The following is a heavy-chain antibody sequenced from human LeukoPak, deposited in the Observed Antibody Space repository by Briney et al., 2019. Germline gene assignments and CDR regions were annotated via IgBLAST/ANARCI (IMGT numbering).Heavy chain of an antibody. CDR1: GGTFSSYT. CDR2: IIPILGEP. D-gene: IGHD3-10*01. J-gene: IGHJ4*02. V-gene: IGHV1-69*02. Sequence: SVKVACKASGGTFSSYTISWVRQAPGQGLEWMGRIIPILGEPDYAQKFQGRVTITADMSTSTAYMELSSLRSEDTAVYYCARKGGLGTYGIFDYWGQGTLVTVSS. CDR3: ARKGGLGTYGIFDY.